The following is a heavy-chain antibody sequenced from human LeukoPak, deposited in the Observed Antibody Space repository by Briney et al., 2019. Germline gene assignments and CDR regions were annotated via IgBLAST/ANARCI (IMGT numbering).Heavy chain of an antibody. Sequence: PGGSLRLSCAASGFSFSSFGMNWVRQAPGKGLEWVSSISSSSSYIYYADSVKGRFTISRDNAKNSLYLQMNSLRAEDTAVYYCARDAGYDYGMDVWGQGTTVTVSS. D-gene: IGHD3-22*01. CDR1: GFSFSSFG. CDR3: ARDAGYDYGMDV. CDR2: ISSSSSYI. V-gene: IGHV3-21*01. J-gene: IGHJ6*02.